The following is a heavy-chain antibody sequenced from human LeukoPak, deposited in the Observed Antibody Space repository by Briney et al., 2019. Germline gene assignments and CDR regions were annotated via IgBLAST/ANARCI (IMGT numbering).Heavy chain of an antibody. D-gene: IGHD6-13*01. CDR1: GFTISRYW. Sequence: GALRLSCAASGFTISRYWMSWVRQAPGKGLEWVANIKKDGSEKDHVDSVKGRFTISRDNAENSVYLQMNSLTADDTAVYYCARAGGQLLHGFGYFEYWGQGTLVTVSS. CDR3: ARAGGQLLHGFGYFEY. J-gene: IGHJ4*02. CDR2: IKKDGSEK. V-gene: IGHV3-7*01.